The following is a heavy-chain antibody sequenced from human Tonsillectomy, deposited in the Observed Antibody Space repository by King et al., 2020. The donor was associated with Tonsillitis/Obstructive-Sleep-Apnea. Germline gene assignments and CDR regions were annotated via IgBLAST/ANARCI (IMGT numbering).Heavy chain of an antibody. J-gene: IGHJ4*02. Sequence: VQLVESGGDLIQPGGSLRLSCVASGFTFSSYSMNWVRQAPGKGLEWISYINSVSYNIHYADSVKGRFTISRDNAKKSLYLQMSSLRAEDTAVYYCAVDKDWAFDYWGQGTPVTVSS. CDR2: INSVSYNI. CDR1: GFTFSSYS. V-gene: IGHV3-48*01. D-gene: IGHD3/OR15-3a*01. CDR3: AVDKDWAFDY.